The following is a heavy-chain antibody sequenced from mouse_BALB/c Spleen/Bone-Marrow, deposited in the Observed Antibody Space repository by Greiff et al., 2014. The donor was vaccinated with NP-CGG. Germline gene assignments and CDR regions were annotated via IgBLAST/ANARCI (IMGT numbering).Heavy chain of an antibody. Sequence: LVESGAELVKPGTSVKLSCKASGYTFTTYYMYWVKQRPGQGLEWIGKINPNNGGTNFKEKFKSKATLTVDKSSSTAYMQLSNLTAEDSAVYYCTRERTWDFDYWGQGTTLTVSS. CDR1: GYTFTTYY. J-gene: IGHJ2*01. V-gene: IGHV1-53*01. CDR3: TRERTWDFDY. D-gene: IGHD4-1*01. CDR2: INPNNGGT.